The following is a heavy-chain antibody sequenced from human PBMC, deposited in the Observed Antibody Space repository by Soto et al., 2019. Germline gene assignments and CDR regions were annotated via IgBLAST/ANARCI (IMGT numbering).Heavy chain of an antibody. J-gene: IGHJ5*02. CDR3: AKDVRDLPQGIFDP. D-gene: IGHD6-13*01. CDR2: ISASGGTT. Sequence: GGSLRLSCVTSGFAFNNYAMIWVRRAPGKGLEWVSVISASGGTTYDADSVKGRFTISRDNSKNTLYLQMDSLRVEDTAIYYCAKDVRDLPQGIFDPWGQGTLVTVSS. V-gene: IGHV3-23*01. CDR1: GFAFNNYA.